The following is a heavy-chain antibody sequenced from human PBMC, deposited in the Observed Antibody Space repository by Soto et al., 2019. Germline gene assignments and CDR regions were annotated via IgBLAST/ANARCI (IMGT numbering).Heavy chain of an antibody. CDR3: ARGIEGYSSSWYPFDY. CDR2: IYYSGST. D-gene: IGHD6-13*01. CDR1: GVSISSYY. V-gene: IGHV4-59*01. Sequence: QVQLQESGPGLVKPSETLSLTCTVYGVSISSYYWSWIRQPPGKGLERIGYIYYSGSTNYNPSLKSRVTRSVDTYKNQFSLKLSSVAAADTAVYYCARGIEGYSSSWYPFDYWVQGILVTVSS. J-gene: IGHJ4*02.